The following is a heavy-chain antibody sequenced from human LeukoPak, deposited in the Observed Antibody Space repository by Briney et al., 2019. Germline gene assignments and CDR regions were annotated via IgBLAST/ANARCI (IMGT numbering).Heavy chain of an antibody. Sequence: SQTLSLTCAISGDSVSSKNGAWSWIRQSPSRGLEWLGRIYYRSKWYNDYAVSVKSRITIIPDTSKNQFSLQLNSVTPEDTAVYYCARDRDDYGDYYFDYWGQGTLVTVSS. CDR1: GDSVSSKNGA. CDR2: IYYRSKWYN. V-gene: IGHV6-1*01. J-gene: IGHJ4*02. D-gene: IGHD4-17*01. CDR3: ARDRDDYGDYYFDY.